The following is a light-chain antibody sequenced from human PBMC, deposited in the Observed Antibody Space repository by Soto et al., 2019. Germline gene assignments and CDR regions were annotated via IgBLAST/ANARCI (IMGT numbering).Light chain of an antibody. Sequence: QSVLTQPASVSGSPGQSITISCTGTSSEVGGYNYVSWYQQHPGKAPKLIIYEVSNRPSGVSNRFSGSKSGNTASLTISGLQAEDEADYYCSSYTSSSTPHVFGTGTKVTVL. CDR1: SSEVGGYNY. V-gene: IGLV2-14*01. CDR3: SSYTSSSTPHV. J-gene: IGLJ1*01. CDR2: EVS.